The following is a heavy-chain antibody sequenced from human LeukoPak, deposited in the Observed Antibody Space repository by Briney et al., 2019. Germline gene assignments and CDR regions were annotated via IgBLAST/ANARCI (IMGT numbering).Heavy chain of an antibody. D-gene: IGHD3-22*01. J-gene: IGHJ6*03. CDR1: GFTFSAYA. Sequence: GGSLRLSCTASGFTFSAYAMMWVRQAPGKGPEWVSAIRGGGGSAFYADSVKGRFTISRDNSKYTLFLQMNSLRAEDTALYYCARVDYYYDSSGHPFYYYMDVWGKGTTVTVSS. V-gene: IGHV3-23*01. CDR2: IRGGGGSA. CDR3: ARVDYYYDSSGHPFYYYMDV.